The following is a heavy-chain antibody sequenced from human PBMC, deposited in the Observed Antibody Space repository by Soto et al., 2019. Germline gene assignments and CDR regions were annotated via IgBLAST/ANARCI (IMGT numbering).Heavy chain of an antibody. D-gene: IGHD1-26*01. Sequence: QAQLVQSGAEVKKPGASVKVSCKASGYTFYSHSISWVRQAPGQGLEWMGRINGDYGNTQYAQKFRGRVTMTTDTSTTTVSMERTNLRSDDTAVYYCARCRQGDYYYGMDVWGQGTTVTVSS. CDR3: ARCRQGDYYYGMDV. V-gene: IGHV1-18*01. CDR1: GYTFYSHS. J-gene: IGHJ6*02. CDR2: INGDYGNT.